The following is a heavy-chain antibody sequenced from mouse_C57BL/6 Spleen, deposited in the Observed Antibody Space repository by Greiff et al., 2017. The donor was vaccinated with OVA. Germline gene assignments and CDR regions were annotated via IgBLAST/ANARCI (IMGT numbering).Heavy chain of an antibody. CDR3: ARGEGDY. CDR1: GYTFTSYD. J-gene: IGHJ2*01. Sequence: QVQLKESGPELVKPGASVKLSCKASGYTFTSYDLNWVKQRPGQGLEWIGWIYPRDGSTKYNEKFKGKATLTVDTSSSTAYMELHSLTSEDSAVYFCARGEGDYWGQGTTLTVSS. V-gene: IGHV1-85*01. CDR2: IYPRDGST.